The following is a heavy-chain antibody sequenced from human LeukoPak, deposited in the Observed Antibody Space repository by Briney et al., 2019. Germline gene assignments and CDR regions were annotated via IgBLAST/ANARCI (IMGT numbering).Heavy chain of an antibody. CDR2: IYTSGST. D-gene: IGHD3-22*01. Sequence: SETLSLTCTVSGGSISSYYWSWIRQPAGKGLEWIGRIYTSGSTNYNPFLKSRVTMSVDTSKNQFSLKLSSVAAADTAVYYCAREAYYYDSSGYSAWGQGTLVTVSS. J-gene: IGHJ5*02. CDR3: AREAYYYDSSGYSA. CDR1: GGSISSYY. V-gene: IGHV4-4*07.